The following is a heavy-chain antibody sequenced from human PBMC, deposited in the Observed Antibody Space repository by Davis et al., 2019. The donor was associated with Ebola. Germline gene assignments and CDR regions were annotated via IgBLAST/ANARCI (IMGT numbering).Heavy chain of an antibody. D-gene: IGHD3-10*01. Sequence: GGSLRLSCAASGFTVSSNYMSWVRQAPGKGLEWVSVIYSGGSTYYADSVKGRFTISRDNSKNTLYLQMNSLRAEDTAVYYCAKTMVRGVIVPFDYWGQGTLVTVSS. J-gene: IGHJ4*02. CDR2: IYSGGST. V-gene: IGHV3-53*01. CDR1: GFTVSSNY. CDR3: AKTMVRGVIVPFDY.